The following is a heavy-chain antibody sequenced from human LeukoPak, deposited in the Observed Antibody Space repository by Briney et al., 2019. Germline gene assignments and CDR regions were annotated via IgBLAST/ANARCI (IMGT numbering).Heavy chain of an antibody. CDR1: GGTFSSYA. CDR2: IIPIFGTA. V-gene: IGHV1-69*13. J-gene: IGHJ6*02. Sequence: SVKVSCKASGGTFSSYAISWVRQAPGQGLEWMGGIIPIFGTANYAQKFQGRVTITADESTSTAHMELSSLRSEDTAVYYCAREFGELYGMDVWGQGTTVTVSS. D-gene: IGHD3-10*01. CDR3: AREFGELYGMDV.